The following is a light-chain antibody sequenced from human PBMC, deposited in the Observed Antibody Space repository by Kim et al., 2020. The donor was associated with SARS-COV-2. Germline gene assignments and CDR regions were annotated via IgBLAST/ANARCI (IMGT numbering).Light chain of an antibody. V-gene: IGKV3-15*01. J-gene: IGKJ4*01. Sequence: EIVMTQSPATLSVSPGEGATLSCRASQSVGSKLAWYQQKPGQAPRLLLYSASTRATGIPARFSGGGSGTEFTLTISSLQAEDFAVYYCQKYNYWPPVTFGRGTKVDIK. CDR3: QKYNYWPPVT. CDR2: SAS. CDR1: QSVGSK.